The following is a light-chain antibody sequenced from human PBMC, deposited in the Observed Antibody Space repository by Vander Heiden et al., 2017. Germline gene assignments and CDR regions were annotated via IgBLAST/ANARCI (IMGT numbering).Light chain of an antibody. CDR3: EQHSTKT. Sequence: IVLTQSPDSLAVSLCERASINCKSSQSVLSSFNSKNHLAWFRQKPRQPPELLIYWASTRESGVPDRFSGSGSGTDFTLTISNMQAEDVAVYYCEQHSTKTFGQGTKVEIK. J-gene: IGKJ1*01. V-gene: IGKV4-1*01. CDR1: QSVLSSFNSKNH. CDR2: WAS.